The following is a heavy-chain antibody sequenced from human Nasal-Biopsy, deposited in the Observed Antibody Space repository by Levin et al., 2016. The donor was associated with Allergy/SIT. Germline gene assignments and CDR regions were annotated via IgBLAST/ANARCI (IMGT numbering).Heavy chain of an antibody. J-gene: IGHJ4*02. CDR3: ARVIGGYNYGYSDS. Sequence: GGSLRLSCAASGFTLSTYSMNWVRQAPGKGLDWVSFISSSSSYIYYADSVKGRFTISRDNAKNSLSLQMDSLRAEDTGVYYCARVIGGYNYGYSDSWGQGILVTVSS. CDR2: ISSSSSYI. V-gene: IGHV3-21*01. D-gene: IGHD5-18*01. CDR1: GFTLSTYS.